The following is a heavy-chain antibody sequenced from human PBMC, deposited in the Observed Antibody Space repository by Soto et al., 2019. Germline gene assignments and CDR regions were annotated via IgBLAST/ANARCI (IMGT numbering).Heavy chain of an antibody. CDR1: GFTFSSYA. Sequence: GGSLRLSCAASGFTFSSYAMHWVRQAPGKGLEWVAVISYDGSNKYYADSVKGRFTISRDNSKNTLYLQMNSLRAEDTAVYYCAREGGCTYYDFWSGYCGYGMDVWGQGTTVTVSS. D-gene: IGHD3-3*01. J-gene: IGHJ6*02. CDR2: ISYDGSNK. V-gene: IGHV3-30-3*01. CDR3: AREGGCTYYDFWSGYCGYGMDV.